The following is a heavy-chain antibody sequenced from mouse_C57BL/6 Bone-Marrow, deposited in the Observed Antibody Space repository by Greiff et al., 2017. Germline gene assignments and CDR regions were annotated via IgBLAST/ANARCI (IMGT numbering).Heavy chain of an antibody. CDR3: AREGIYYGYSWFAY. Sequence: EVQRVESGGGLVKPGGSLKLSCAASGFTFSSYAMSWVRQTPEKRLEWVATISDGGSYTYYPDNVKGRFTISRDNAKNNLYLQMSHLKSEDTAMYYCAREGIYYGYSWFAYWGQGTLVTVSA. V-gene: IGHV5-4*01. CDR2: ISDGGSYT. J-gene: IGHJ3*01. D-gene: IGHD2-2*01. CDR1: GFTFSSYA.